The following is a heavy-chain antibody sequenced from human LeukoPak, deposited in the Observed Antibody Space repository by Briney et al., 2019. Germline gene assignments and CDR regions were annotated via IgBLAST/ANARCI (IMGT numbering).Heavy chain of an antibody. Sequence: GGSLRLSCAASGFTFSSYAMHWVRQAPGKGLEWVAVISYDGSNKYYADSVKGRFTISRDNSKNTLYLQMNSLRAEDTAVYYCASLLVPFDHWGQGTLATVSS. CDR3: ASLLVPFDH. CDR1: GFTFSSYA. D-gene: IGHD6-13*01. CDR2: ISYDGSNK. J-gene: IGHJ4*02. V-gene: IGHV3-30-3*01.